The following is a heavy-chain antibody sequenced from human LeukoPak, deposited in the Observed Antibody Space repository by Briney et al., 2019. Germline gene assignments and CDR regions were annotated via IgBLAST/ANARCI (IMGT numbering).Heavy chain of an antibody. CDR2: ISSSSSYI. V-gene: IGHV3-21*01. Sequence: GGSLRLSCAASGFTFSSYSMNWVRQAPGKGLEWVSSISSSSSYIYYADSVKGRFTISRDNAKISLYLQMNSLRAEDTAVYYCARDDHDYGDYRLNYYYYGMDVWGQGTTVTVSS. J-gene: IGHJ6*02. D-gene: IGHD4-17*01. CDR1: GFTFSSYS. CDR3: ARDDHDYGDYRLNYYYYGMDV.